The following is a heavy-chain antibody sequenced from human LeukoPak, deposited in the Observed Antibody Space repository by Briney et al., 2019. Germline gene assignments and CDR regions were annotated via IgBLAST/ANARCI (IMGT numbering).Heavy chain of an antibody. V-gene: IGHV1-2*06. CDR2: INPNSGGT. Sequence: PSVKVSCKASGYTFTGYYIHWVRQAPGQGLEWMGRINPNSGGTNYAQKFQGRVTMTRDTSISTAYMELSRLRSDDTAVYYCARPVLKGYDNCGYWGQGTLVTVSS. CDR3: ARPVLKGYDNCGY. D-gene: IGHD1-20*01. J-gene: IGHJ4*02. CDR1: GYTFTGYY.